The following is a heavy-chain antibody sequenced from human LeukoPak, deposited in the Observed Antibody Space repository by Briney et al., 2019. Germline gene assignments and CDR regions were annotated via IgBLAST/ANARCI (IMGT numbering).Heavy chain of an antibody. D-gene: IGHD3-10*01. CDR3: ARMVRGVQAYQEV. Sequence: PSETLSLTCTVSGYSIGSGYYWGWIRQPPGKGLEWIGSIYHSGSTYYNPSLKSRVTISVDTSKNQFSLKLSSVTAADTAVYYWARMVRGVQAYQEVWGKGTTVNVFS. CDR2: IYHSGST. CDR1: GYSIGSGYY. J-gene: IGHJ6*04. V-gene: IGHV4-38-2*02.